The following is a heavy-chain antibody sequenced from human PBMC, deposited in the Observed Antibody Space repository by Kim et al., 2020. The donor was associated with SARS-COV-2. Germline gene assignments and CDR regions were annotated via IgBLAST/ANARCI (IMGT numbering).Heavy chain of an antibody. CDR2: IWYDGSNK. Sequence: GGSLRLSCAASGFTFSSYGMHWVRQAPGKGLEWVAVIWYDGSNKYYADSVKGRFTISRDNSKNTLYLQMNSLRAEDTAVYYCARAPHYGDSAAFDYWGQGTLVTVSS. CDR1: GFTFSSYG. V-gene: IGHV3-33*01. CDR3: ARAPHYGDSAAFDY. D-gene: IGHD4-17*01. J-gene: IGHJ4*02.